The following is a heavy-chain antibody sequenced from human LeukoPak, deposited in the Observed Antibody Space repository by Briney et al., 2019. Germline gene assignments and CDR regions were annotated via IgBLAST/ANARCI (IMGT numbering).Heavy chain of an antibody. CDR2: VYYSGNT. V-gene: IGHV4-39*07. CDR1: GGSISSSNYY. J-gene: IGHJ4*02. CDR3: ARDGNYYDSSGQIDY. D-gene: IGHD3-22*01. Sequence: SETLSLTCTVSGGSISSSNYYWGWIRQPPGKGLECIGSVYYSGNTYYNPSLKSRVTISVDTSKNQFSLKLSSVTAADTAVYYCARDGNYYDSSGQIDYWGQGTLVTVSS.